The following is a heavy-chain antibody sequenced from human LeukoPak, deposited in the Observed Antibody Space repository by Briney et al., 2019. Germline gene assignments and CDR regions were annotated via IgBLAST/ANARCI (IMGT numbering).Heavy chain of an antibody. V-gene: IGHV3-30-3*01. CDR3: ARGSHSSWPTDY. CDR1: GITFTGNW. D-gene: IGHD6-13*01. J-gene: IGHJ4*02. CDR2: ISYDGSNK. Sequence: GGSLRLSCAASGITFTGNWHWVRQAPGKGLEWVAVISYDGSNKYYADSVKGRFTISRDNSKNTLYLQMNSLRAEDTAVYYCARGSHSSWPTDYWGQGTLVTVSS.